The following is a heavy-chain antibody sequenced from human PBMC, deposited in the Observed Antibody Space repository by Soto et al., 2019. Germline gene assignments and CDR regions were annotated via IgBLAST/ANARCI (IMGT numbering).Heavy chain of an antibody. CDR1: GFSFTNHW. Sequence: EMQLEESGGGLVQPGGSRRLSCEASGFSFTNHWMSWVRQAPGEGLEWLANIKQDGGETYYLESVKGRFSISRDNAKNSVYLQMSGLRAEDTAVYYCARHGFHRDALDLWGQGTLVTVSS. J-gene: IGHJ3*01. CDR3: ARHGFHRDALDL. D-gene: IGHD2-2*03. V-gene: IGHV3-7*03. CDR2: IKQDGGET.